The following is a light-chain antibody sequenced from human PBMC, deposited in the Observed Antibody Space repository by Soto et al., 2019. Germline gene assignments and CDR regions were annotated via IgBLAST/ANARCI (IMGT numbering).Light chain of an antibody. CDR3: SSYTPTTTLL. CDR1: SSDVGVYEY. V-gene: IGLV2-14*01. J-gene: IGLJ2*01. Sequence: QSVLTQPASVSGSPGQSITISCTGTSSDVGVYEYVSWYQQHTGKAPKLMIYDVSSRPSGISNRFSGSKTGNTASVTVSGLQTEDEADYYCSSYTPTTTLLFGGGTKHTVL. CDR2: DVS.